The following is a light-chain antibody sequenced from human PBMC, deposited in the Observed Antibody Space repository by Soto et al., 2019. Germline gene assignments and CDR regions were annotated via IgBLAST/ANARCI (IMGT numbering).Light chain of an antibody. Sequence: QSALTQPPSASGSPGQSVTISCTGTSSDVGDYKFVSWYQQHPGKAPKLLIYEVSRRPSGVPDRFSGSKSGNTASLTVSGLQAEDEADYYCSSYAGNNHVVFGGGTQLTVL. CDR1: SSDVGDYKF. J-gene: IGLJ2*01. V-gene: IGLV2-8*01. CDR3: SSYAGNNHVV. CDR2: EVS.